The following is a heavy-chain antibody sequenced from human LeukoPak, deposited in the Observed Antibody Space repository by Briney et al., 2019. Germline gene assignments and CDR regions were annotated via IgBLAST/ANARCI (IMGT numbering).Heavy chain of an antibody. J-gene: IGHJ4*02. D-gene: IGHD1-26*01. Sequence: GRSLRLSCAASGFTFDDYAMHWVRQAPGKGLEWVSGISWNSGSIGYADSAKGRFTISRDNAKNSLYLQMNSLRAEDTALYYCAKDINLGSYSFDYWGQGTLVTVSS. V-gene: IGHV3-9*01. CDR3: AKDINLGSYSFDY. CDR1: GFTFDDYA. CDR2: ISWNSGSI.